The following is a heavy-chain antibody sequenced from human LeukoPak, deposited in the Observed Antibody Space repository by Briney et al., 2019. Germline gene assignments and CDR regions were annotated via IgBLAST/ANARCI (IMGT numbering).Heavy chain of an antibody. CDR1: GYTFTSYG. CDR3: ARRIYYDSSGSVNNWFDP. CDR2: ISAYNGNT. Sequence: ASVKVSCKACGYTFTSYGISWVRQAPGQGLEWMGWISAYNGNTNYAQKLQGRVTMTTDTSTSTAYMELRSLRSDDTAVYYCARRIYYDSSGSVNNWFDPWGQGTLVTVSS. V-gene: IGHV1-18*01. D-gene: IGHD3-22*01. J-gene: IGHJ5*02.